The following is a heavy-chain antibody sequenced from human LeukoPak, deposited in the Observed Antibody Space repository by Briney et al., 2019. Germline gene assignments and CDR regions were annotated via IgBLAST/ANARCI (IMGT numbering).Heavy chain of an antibody. J-gene: IGHJ5*02. CDR1: GFTFNNAW. CDR3: TSHAAFDP. CDR2: IKSKNVGGTT. V-gene: IGHV3-15*01. Sequence: GGSLRLSCAASGFTFNNAWMNWVRQAPGKGLEWVGRIKSKNVGGTTDYAAPVKGRFTISRDDSKNAVYLQMNSLKIEDTAVYYCTSHAAFDPWGQGTLVTVSS.